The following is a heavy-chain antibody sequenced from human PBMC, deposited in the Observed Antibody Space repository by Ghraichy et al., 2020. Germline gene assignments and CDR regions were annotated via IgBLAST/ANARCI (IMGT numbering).Heavy chain of an antibody. D-gene: IGHD5-24*01. V-gene: IGHV4-59*01. CDR2: VYRSGST. CDR1: DCSINSYF. Sequence: SETLSLTCTVSDCSINSYFWSWIRQPPGKGLEWIGYVYRSGSTNYNPSLKSRVTISVDTSKRQFSLRLSSVTAADTAVYYCARSFSSGYNSNWFDPWGQGTLVTVSS. J-gene: IGHJ5*02. CDR3: ARSFSSGYNSNWFDP.